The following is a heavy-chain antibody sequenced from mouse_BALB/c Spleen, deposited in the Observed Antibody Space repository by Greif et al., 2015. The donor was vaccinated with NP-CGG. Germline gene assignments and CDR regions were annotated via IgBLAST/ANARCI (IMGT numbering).Heavy chain of an antibody. J-gene: IGHJ1*01. Sequence: VQVVESGAELAKPGASVKMSCKASGYTFTSYWMHWVKQRPGQGLEWIGYINPSTGYTEYNQKFKDKATLTADKSSSTAYMQLSSLTSEDSAVYYCAGSYEGYFDVWGAGTTVTVSS. V-gene: IGHV1-7*01. CDR2: INPSTGYT. CDR3: AGSYEGYFDV. D-gene: IGHD1-1*01. CDR1: GYTFTSYW.